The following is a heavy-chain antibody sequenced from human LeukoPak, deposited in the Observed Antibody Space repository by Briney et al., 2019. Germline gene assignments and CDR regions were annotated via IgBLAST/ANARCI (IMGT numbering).Heavy chain of an antibody. J-gene: IGHJ5*02. D-gene: IGHD4-17*01. CDR1: GFRFSTYS. V-gene: IGHV3-21*01. CDR3: AKTGYGDYVSIDWFDP. CDR2: ISVSSSYI. Sequence: GGSLRLSCVASGFRFSTYSMNWVRQAPGKGPEWVSSISVSSSYIHYADSMKGRLTVSRDNAKNSLFLEMNSLRVEDTAVYYCAKTGYGDYVSIDWFDPWGQGTLVTVSS.